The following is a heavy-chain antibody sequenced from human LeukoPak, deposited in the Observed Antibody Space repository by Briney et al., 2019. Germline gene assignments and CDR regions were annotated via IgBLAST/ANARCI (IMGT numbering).Heavy chain of an antibody. D-gene: IGHD3-10*01. V-gene: IGHV1-69*13. CDR3: ARGDYYGSGSYWPWDY. CDR1: GGTFSSYA. J-gene: IGHJ4*02. Sequence: SVKVSCKASGGTFSSYAISWVRQAPGQGLEWMGGIIPIFGTTDYAQQFQGRVTLTADESTSTAYMELSSLRSEATAVYYCARGDYYGSGSYWPWDYWGQGTLVTVSS. CDR2: IIPIFGTT.